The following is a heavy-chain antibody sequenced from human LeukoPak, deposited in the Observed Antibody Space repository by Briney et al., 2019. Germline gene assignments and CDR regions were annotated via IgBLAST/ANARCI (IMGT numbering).Heavy chain of an antibody. V-gene: IGHV4-31*03. Sequence: SETLSLTCTVSGGSISSGGYYWSWIRQHPGKGLEWIGYIYYSGSTYYNPSLKSRVTISVDTSKNQFSLKLRSVTAAATAVYYCARESLKDERAFDYWGQGTLVTVSS. CDR3: ARESLKDERAFDY. D-gene: IGHD5-24*01. CDR2: IYYSGST. J-gene: IGHJ4*02. CDR1: GGSISSGGYY.